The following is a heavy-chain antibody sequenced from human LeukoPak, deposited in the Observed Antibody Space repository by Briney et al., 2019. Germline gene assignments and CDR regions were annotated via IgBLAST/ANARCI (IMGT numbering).Heavy chain of an antibody. V-gene: IGHV5-51*01. CDR2: IYPGDSDT. CDR1: GYRFTSYW. J-gene: IGHJ4*02. CDR3: ARPQYYYDSSGYYLAY. Sequence: GGALEISLKGSGYRFTSYWIGWVRPMPGKGLGGMGIIYPGDSDTRYSRSFQGQVTISADKSIKTAYLEWSSLKASHTAMYYCARPQYYYDSSGYYLAYWGQGTLVTVSS. D-gene: IGHD3-22*01.